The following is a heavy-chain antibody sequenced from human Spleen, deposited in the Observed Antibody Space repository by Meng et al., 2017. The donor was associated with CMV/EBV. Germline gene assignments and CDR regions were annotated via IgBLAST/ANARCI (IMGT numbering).Heavy chain of an antibody. CDR3: ARDGVRGDYMVDY. J-gene: IGHJ4*02. CDR2: IKRDGSEK. D-gene: IGHD4-11*01. V-gene: IGHV3-7*01. Sequence: GESLKISCAASGFTFSDYYMSWIRQAPGKGLEWVANIKRDGSEKYYVDSVKGRFTISRDNADNSLYLQMNSLRAEDTAVYYCARDGVRGDYMVDYWGQGTLVTVSS. CDR1: GFTFSDYY.